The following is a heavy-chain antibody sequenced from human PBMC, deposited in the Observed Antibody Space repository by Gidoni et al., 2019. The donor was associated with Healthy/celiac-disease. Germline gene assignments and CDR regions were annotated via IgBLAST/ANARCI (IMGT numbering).Heavy chain of an antibody. CDR3: TPPPYGDYALLDY. CDR1: RLTFSNAW. D-gene: IGHD4-17*01. V-gene: IGHV3-15*01. CDR2: IKSKINGGTT. J-gene: IGHJ4*02. Sequence: EVQLVESGGGLVRPGGSLRLSCAASRLTFSNAWMSWVRQATGKGLEWVGRIKSKINGGTTDYAAPVKGRFTISRDDSKNTLYLQMNSLKTEDTAVYYCTPPPYGDYALLDYWGQGTLVTVSS.